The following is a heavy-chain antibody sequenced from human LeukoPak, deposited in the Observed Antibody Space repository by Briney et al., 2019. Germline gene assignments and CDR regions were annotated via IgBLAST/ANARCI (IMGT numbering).Heavy chain of an antibody. V-gene: IGHV3-23*01. CDR3: AKMSYYYDSSGYYFDY. Sequence: GGSLRLSCAVSGFTFSSYAMSWVRQAPGKGLEWVSAISGSGGSTYYADSVKGRFTISRDNSKNTLYLQMNSLRAEDTAVYYCAKMSYYYDSSGYYFDYWGQGTLVTVSS. J-gene: IGHJ4*02. CDR1: GFTFSSYA. CDR2: ISGSGGST. D-gene: IGHD3-22*01.